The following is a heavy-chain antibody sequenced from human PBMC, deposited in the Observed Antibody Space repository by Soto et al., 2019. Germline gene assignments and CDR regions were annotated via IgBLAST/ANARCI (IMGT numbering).Heavy chain of an antibody. Sequence: ASETLSLTCTVSGSPISSYYWSWFRQSPGQGLEWVGYIYYSGSTTYNPSLKSRVTISVDASKNQLSLKLSSVTAADTAVYYCARGLILYYYDSSGSYYFDYWGQGTLVTVSS. J-gene: IGHJ4*02. V-gene: IGHV4-59*08. CDR2: IYYSGST. CDR3: ARGLILYYYDSSGSYYFDY. CDR1: GSPISSYY. D-gene: IGHD3-22*01.